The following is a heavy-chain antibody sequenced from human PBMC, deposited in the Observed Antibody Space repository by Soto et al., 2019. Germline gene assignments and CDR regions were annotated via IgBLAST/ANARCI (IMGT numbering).Heavy chain of an antibody. CDR2: INQDGSGK. Sequence: EVQLVESGGGLVQPGGSLRLSCAASGFTFSRYWMSWVRQAPGKGLEWVANINQDGSGKYYVDSVKGRFTISRDNAKKSLYLQMNSLRVADTAVYYCARGFTGDFDYWGQGTLVTVSS. J-gene: IGHJ4*02. CDR3: ARGFTGDFDY. V-gene: IGHV3-7*04. CDR1: GFTFSRYW.